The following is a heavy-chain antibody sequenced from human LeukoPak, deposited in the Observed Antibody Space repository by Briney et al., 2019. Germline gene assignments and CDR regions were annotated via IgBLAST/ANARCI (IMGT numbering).Heavy chain of an antibody. J-gene: IGHJ6*02. CDR2: ISSDGDVT. V-gene: IGHV3-48*04. D-gene: IGHD2-2*01. Sequence: GGSLRLSCSASGFSFSSYSMDWVRQAPGKGLEWAAYISSDGDVTHYADSVKGRFTISRDNAKNSLYLQMNSLRAEDTAVYYCARDAHIVVVPTYYYGMDVWGQGTTVTVSS. CDR1: GFSFSSYS. CDR3: ARDAHIVVVPTYYYGMDV.